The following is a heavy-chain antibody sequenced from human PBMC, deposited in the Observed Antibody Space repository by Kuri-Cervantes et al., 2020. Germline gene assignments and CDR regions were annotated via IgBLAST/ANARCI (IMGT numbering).Heavy chain of an antibody. CDR3: ARTMYYYGSGSYVFDI. J-gene: IGHJ3*02. CDR1: GFSLTTSGMR. CDR2: IDWDDDK. V-gene: IGHV2-70D*14. Sequence: SGPTLVKPTETLTLTCTFSGFSLTTSGMRVSWIRQPPGKALEWLARIDWDDDKFYSTSLKTRLTISKDTSKNQVVLTMTNMDPVDTATYYCARTMYYYGSGSYVFDIWGQGTMVTVSS. D-gene: IGHD3-10*01.